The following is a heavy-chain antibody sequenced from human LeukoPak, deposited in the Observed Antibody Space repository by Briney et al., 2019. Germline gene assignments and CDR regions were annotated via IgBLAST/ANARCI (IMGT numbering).Heavy chain of an antibody. D-gene: IGHD3-22*01. CDR1: GGSICGYY. J-gene: IGHJ4*02. CDR3: ARSPPGWYYDNSGQYYFDT. CDR2: ISFTGNT. Sequence: PSETLSLTCTVSGGSICGYYWSWIRQSPGKRLEWIAYISFTGNTNYNPSLKSRVTISLDTSKTHFSLTLSSLTAADTAVYYCARSPPGWYYDNSGQYYFDTWGQGALVTVSS. V-gene: IGHV4-59*08.